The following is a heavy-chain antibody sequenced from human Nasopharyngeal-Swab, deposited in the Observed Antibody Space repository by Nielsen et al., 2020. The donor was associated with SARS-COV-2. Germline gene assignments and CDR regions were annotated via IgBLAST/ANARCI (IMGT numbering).Heavy chain of an antibody. CDR2: IKQDRSEK. CDR3: VRSIAAATAY. CDR1: GFTFSSYW. V-gene: IGHV3-7*01. J-gene: IGHJ4*02. Sequence: GGSLRLSCAASGFTFSSYWMSWVRQAPGKGLEWVANIKQDRSEKYYVDSVRGRFTISRDNAKNSLSLQMNSLRVEDTAVYYCVRSIAAATAYWGQGTLVTVSS. D-gene: IGHD1-26*01.